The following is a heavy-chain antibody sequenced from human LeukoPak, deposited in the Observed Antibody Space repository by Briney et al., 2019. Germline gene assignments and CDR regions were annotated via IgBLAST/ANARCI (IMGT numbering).Heavy chain of an antibody. Sequence: GRSLRLSCAASGLTFDDYAMHWVRQASGKGLEWVSGVSWNSGSIGYADSVKGRFTISRDNAKNSLYLQMNSVRAGHMALYYCAQGANWGLGDAFDIWGQGTMVTVSS. D-gene: IGHD7-27*01. V-gene: IGHV3-9*03. CDR3: AQGANWGLGDAFDI. CDR2: VSWNSGSI. J-gene: IGHJ3*02. CDR1: GLTFDDYA.